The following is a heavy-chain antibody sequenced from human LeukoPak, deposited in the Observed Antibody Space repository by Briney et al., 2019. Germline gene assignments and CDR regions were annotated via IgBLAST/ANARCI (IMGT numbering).Heavy chain of an antibody. CDR2: INPEGSEK. V-gene: IGHV3-7*01. Sequence: QPGGFLRLSCAVSGLTFSSSWMDWVRQAPGKGLEWVASINPEGSEKYSADSVKGRFTISRDNAKNSLYLQMDSLRVEDTAFYYCARDLAYSRLDYWGQGMLVTVSS. D-gene: IGHD5-18*01. J-gene: IGHJ4*02. CDR3: ARDLAYSRLDY. CDR1: GLTFSSSW.